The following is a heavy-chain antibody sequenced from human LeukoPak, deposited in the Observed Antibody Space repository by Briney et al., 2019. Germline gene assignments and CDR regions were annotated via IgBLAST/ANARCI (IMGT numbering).Heavy chain of an antibody. CDR1: GGSFSGYY. D-gene: IGHD6-6*01. CDR2: INHSGST. Sequence: SETLSLTRAVYGGSFSGYYWSWIRQPPGKGLEWIGEINHSGSTNYNPSLKSRVTISVDTSKNQFSLKLSSVTAADTAVYYCARDQYSSSSGWFDPWGRGTLVTVSS. CDR3: ARDQYSSSSGWFDP. J-gene: IGHJ5*02. V-gene: IGHV4-34*01.